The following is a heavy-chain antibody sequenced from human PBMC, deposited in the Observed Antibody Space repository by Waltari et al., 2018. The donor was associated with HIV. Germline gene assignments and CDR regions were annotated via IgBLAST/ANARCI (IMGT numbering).Heavy chain of an antibody. CDR2: IYWDDDK. V-gene: IGHV2-5*02. CDR1: GFSLSTSGVG. CDR3: AHSSFTYYYDSSGLGSSPDFDY. D-gene: IGHD3-22*01. Sequence: QITLKESGPTLVKPTQTLTLTCPFSGFSLSTSGVGVGWIRQPPGKALAWLALIYWDDDKRYSPSLKSRLTITKDTSKNQVVLTMTNMDPVDTATYYCAHSSFTYYYDSSGLGSSPDFDYWGQGTMVTVSS. J-gene: IGHJ4*02.